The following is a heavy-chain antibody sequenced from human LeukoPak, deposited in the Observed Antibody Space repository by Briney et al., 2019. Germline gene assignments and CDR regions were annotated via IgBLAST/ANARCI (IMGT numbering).Heavy chain of an antibody. CDR1: GFTFSSYG. J-gene: IGHJ3*02. Sequence: RSLRLSCAASGFTFSSYGMHWVRQAPGKGLEWVAVISYDGSNKYYADSVKGRFTISRDNSKNTLYLQMNSLRAEDTAVYYCAKEIYDFWSGHHDAFDIWGQGTMVTVSS. V-gene: IGHV3-30*18. CDR3: AKEIYDFWSGHHDAFDI. CDR2: ISYDGSNK. D-gene: IGHD3-3*01.